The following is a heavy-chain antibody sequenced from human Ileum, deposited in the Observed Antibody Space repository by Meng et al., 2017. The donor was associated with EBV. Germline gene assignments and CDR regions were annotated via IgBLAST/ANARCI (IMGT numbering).Heavy chain of an antibody. Sequence: LVQCGGDGKKPGASVKDSCKISGEHFTGDYIHWVRQAPGQGLEWMGWINPNSGGTNYAQKFQGWVTMTRDKSISTAYMELSRLRSDDTAVYYCARDWEGSRAVFDYWGQGTLVTVSS. CDR1: GEHFTGDY. CDR3: ARDWEGSRAVFDY. V-gene: IGHV1-2*04. J-gene: IGHJ4*02. CDR2: INPNSGGT. D-gene: IGHD6-13*01.